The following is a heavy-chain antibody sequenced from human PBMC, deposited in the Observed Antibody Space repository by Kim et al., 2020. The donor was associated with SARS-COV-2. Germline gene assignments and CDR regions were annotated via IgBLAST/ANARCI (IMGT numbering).Heavy chain of an antibody. J-gene: IGHJ4*02. D-gene: IGHD5-12*01. V-gene: IGHV3-23*01. Sequence: GGSLRLSCAASGFTFSSYAMSWVRQAPGKGLEWVSAISGSGGSTYYADSVKGRFTISRDNSKNTLYLQMNSLRAEDTAVYYCAKDGGYSGGYSGYEADYWGQGTLVTVSS. CDR2: ISGSGGST. CDR3: AKDGGYSGGYSGYEADY. CDR1: GFTFSSYA.